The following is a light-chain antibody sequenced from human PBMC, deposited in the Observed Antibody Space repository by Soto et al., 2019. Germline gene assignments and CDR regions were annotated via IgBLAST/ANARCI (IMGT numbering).Light chain of an antibody. CDR3: QQYNSYSALT. CDR2: GAS. Sequence: EIVLTQSPCTLSLSPVERATLSCLASQSVSSSYLAWYQQKPGQAPRLLIYGASSRATGIPDRFSGSGSGTDFTLTISSLQPDDFATYYCQQYNSYSALTFGGGTKVDIK. CDR1: QSVSSSY. V-gene: IGKV3-20*01. J-gene: IGKJ4*01.